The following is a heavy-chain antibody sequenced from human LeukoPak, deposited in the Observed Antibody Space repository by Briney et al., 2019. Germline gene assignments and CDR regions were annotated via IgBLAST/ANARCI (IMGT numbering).Heavy chain of an antibody. CDR2: ISGSGGST. J-gene: IGHJ6*02. CDR1: GFTFSSYA. Sequence: QPGGSLRLSCAASGFTFSSYAMSWVRQAPGKGLEWVSAISGSGGSTYYADSVKGRFTISRDNSKNTLYLQMNSLRAEDTAVYYCAKGPLWFGEIPRRLDYYYGMDVWGQGTTVTVSS. CDR3: AKGPLWFGEIPRRLDYYYGMDV. D-gene: IGHD3-10*01. V-gene: IGHV3-23*01.